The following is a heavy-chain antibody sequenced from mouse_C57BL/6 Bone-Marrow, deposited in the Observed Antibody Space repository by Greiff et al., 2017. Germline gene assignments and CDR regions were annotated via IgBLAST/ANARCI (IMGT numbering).Heavy chain of an antibody. V-gene: IGHV1-5*01. Sequence: DVQLQESGTVLARPGASVKMSCKTSGYTFTSYWMHWVKQRPGQGLEWIGAIYPGNSDTSYNQKFKGKAKLTAVTSASTAYMELSSLTNDDSAVYYCTVTTVVPCFDYWGQGTTLTVSS. J-gene: IGHJ2*01. D-gene: IGHD1-1*01. CDR3: TVTTVVPCFDY. CDR1: GYTFTSYW. CDR2: IYPGNSDT.